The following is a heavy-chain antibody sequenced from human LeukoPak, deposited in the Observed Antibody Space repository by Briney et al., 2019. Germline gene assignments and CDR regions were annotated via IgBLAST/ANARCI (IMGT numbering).Heavy chain of an antibody. D-gene: IGHD3-22*01. CDR3: ARAAYYYDSSGYYR. V-gene: IGHV1-18*01. CDR1: GYTFTSYG. CDR2: ISAYNGNT. Sequence: ASVKVSCKASGYTFTSYGISWVRQAPGQGLEWMGWISAYNGNTNYAQKLQGRVTMTTDTSTSTAYMELRSLRSDDTAVYYCARAAYYYDSSGYYRWSQGTLVTVSS. J-gene: IGHJ4*02.